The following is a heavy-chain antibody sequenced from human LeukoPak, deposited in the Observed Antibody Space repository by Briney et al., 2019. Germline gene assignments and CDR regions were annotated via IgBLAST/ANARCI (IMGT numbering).Heavy chain of an antibody. V-gene: IGHV3-9*03. CDR1: GFTFDDYA. J-gene: IGHJ3*02. D-gene: IGHD6-13*01. Sequence: GGSLRLSCAASGFTFDDYAMHWVRQAPGKGLGWVSGISWNSGSIGYADSVKGRFTISRDNAKNSLYLQMNSLRAEDMALYYCAKARGSSWYYRAFDIWGQGTMVTVSS. CDR3: AKARGSSWYYRAFDI. CDR2: ISWNSGSI.